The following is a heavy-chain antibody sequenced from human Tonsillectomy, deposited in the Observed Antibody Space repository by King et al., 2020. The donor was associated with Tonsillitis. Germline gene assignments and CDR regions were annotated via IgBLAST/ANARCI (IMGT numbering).Heavy chain of an antibody. V-gene: IGHV3-23*04. Sequence: VQLVESGGGLVQPGGSLRLSCVASGFTFSSYAMSWVRQAPGKGLAWVSAISGSGGSTYYVDSVQGRFTISRDNSKNTLFLQMNSLRAEDTVVYYCVKERDVVVVAASKGYYYGMDVWGQGTTVTVSS. J-gene: IGHJ6*02. CDR1: GFTFSSYA. D-gene: IGHD2-15*01. CDR2: ISGSGGST. CDR3: VKERDVVVVAASKGYYYGMDV.